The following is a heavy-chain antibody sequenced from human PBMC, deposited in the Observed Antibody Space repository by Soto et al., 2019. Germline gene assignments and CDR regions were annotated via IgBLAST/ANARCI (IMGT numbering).Heavy chain of an antibody. CDR1: GGTFSSYA. J-gene: IGHJ6*02. V-gene: IGHV1-69*13. Sequence: ASVKVSCKASGGTFSSYAISWVRQAPGQGLEWMGGFNPIFETANYAQKFQGRVTITADESTDTAYMELSSLRSEDTAVYYCTRGITLIRGVIPTGYYSGMDVWGQGTTVTVSS. CDR3: TRGITLIRGVIPTGYYSGMDV. CDR2: FNPIFETA. D-gene: IGHD3-10*01.